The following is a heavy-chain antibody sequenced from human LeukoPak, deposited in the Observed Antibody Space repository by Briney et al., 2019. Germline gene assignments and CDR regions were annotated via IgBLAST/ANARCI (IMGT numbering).Heavy chain of an antibody. V-gene: IGHV3-48*02. D-gene: IGHD3-3*01. J-gene: IGHJ3*02. CDR1: GFTFDDYA. CDR2: ISSSSSTI. CDR3: ARDFDFWDAFDI. Sequence: GGSLRLSCAASGFTFDDYAMHWVRQAPGKGLEWVSYISSSSSTIDYADSVKGRFTISRDNAKNSLYLQMNSLRDEDTAVYYCARDFDFWDAFDIWGQGTMVTVSS.